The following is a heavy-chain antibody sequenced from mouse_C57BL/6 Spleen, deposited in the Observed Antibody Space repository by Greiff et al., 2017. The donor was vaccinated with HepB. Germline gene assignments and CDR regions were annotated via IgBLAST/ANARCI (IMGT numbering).Heavy chain of an antibody. CDR3: ARKLGAMGY. CDR1: GYTFTSYW. D-gene: IGHD4-1*01. J-gene: IGHJ4*01. V-gene: IGHV1-55*01. Sequence: QVQLQQPGAELVKPGASVKMSCKASGYTFTSYWITWVKQRPGQGLEWIGDIYPGSGSTNYNEKFKSKATLTVDTSSSTAYMQFSSLTSEASAVYYCARKLGAMGYWGQGTSVTVSS. CDR2: IYPGSGST.